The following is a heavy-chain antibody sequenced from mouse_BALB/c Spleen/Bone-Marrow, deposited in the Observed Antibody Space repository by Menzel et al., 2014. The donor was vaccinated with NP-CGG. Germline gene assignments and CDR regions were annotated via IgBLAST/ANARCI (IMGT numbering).Heavy chain of an antibody. Sequence: VQLQQSGAELVKPGASVELSCTASGFNIKDTYMHWVKQRPEQGLEWIGRIDPANGNTKYDPKFQGKATITADTSSNTAYLQLSSLTSEDTAVYYWASYYDGYYFDSGGQGTPLTVSS. CDR3: ASYYDGYYFDS. J-gene: IGHJ2*01. CDR2: IDPANGNT. V-gene: IGHV14-3*02. D-gene: IGHD1-1*01. CDR1: GFNIKDTY.